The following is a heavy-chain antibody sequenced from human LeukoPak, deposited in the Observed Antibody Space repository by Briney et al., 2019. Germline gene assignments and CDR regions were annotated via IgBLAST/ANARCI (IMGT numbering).Heavy chain of an antibody. CDR3: AKNWELFSPFSWWFDP. CDR2: ISGSGGST. Sequence: PGGSLRLSCAASGFTFSSYGMSWVRQAPGKGLEWVSAISGSGGSTYYADSVKGRFTISRDNSKNTLYLQMNSLRAEDTAVYYCAKNWELFSPFSWWFDPWGQGTLVTVSS. CDR1: GFTFSSYG. J-gene: IGHJ5*02. D-gene: IGHD3-10*01. V-gene: IGHV3-23*01.